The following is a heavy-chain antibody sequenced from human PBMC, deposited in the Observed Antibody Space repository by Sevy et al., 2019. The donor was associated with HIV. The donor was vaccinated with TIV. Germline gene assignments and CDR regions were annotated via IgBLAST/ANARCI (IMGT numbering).Heavy chain of an antibody. CDR1: TGYINNYY. Sequence: SESLSLTWTVSTGYINNYYWTWVRQSPGKGLEWIGYIYYRGNTKYNPSLESRVSMSIDTNKEQFSLTRTSVTGADSVIYYCARAEYGHSRNWYSWLDAWGQGILVTVSS. CDR2: IYYRGNT. CDR3: ARAEYGHSRNWYSWLDA. V-gene: IGHV4-59*01. D-gene: IGHD1-20*01. J-gene: IGHJ5*02.